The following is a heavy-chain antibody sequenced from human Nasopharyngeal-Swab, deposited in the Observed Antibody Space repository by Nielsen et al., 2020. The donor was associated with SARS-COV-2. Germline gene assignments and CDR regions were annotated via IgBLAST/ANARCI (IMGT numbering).Heavy chain of an antibody. CDR3: ARANLGYCSSTSCSRAFDI. J-gene: IGHJ3*02. CDR2: INPNSGGT. D-gene: IGHD2-2*01. V-gene: IGHV1-2*04. Sequence: ASVKVSCKASGGTFSSYAISWVRQAPGQGLEWMGWINPNSGGTNYAQKFQGWVTMTRDTSISTAYMELSRLRSDDTAVYYCARANLGYCSSTSCSRAFDIWGQGTMVTVSS. CDR1: GGTFSSYA.